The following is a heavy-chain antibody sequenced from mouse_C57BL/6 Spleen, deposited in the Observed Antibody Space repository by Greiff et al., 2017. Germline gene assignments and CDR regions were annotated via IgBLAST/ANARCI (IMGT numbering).Heavy chain of an antibody. CDR1: GYTFTSYW. Sequence: QVQLQQPGAELVMPGASVKLSCKASGYTFTSYWMHWVKQRPGQGLEWIGGIDPSDSYTNYNQKFKGKSTLTVDKSSSTAYMQLSSLTSEDSAGYYCATKLYWYFDGWGTGTTVTVSS. J-gene: IGHJ1*03. CDR2: IDPSDSYT. V-gene: IGHV1-69*01. CDR3: ATKLYWYFDG. D-gene: IGHD1-3*01.